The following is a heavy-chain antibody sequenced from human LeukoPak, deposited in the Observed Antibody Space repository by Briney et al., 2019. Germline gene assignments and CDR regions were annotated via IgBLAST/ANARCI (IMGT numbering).Heavy chain of an antibody. V-gene: IGHV1-69*13. D-gene: IGHD4-17*01. J-gene: IGHJ6*04. CDR2: IIPIFGTA. Sequence: WASVKVSCKASGGTFSSYAISWVRQAPGQGLEWMGGIIPIFGTANYAQKFQGGVTITADESTSTAYMELSSLRSEDTAVYYCASVDGRRDDYGDYVDYYYGMDVWGKGTTVTVSS. CDR1: GGTFSSYA. CDR3: ASVDGRRDDYGDYVDYYYGMDV.